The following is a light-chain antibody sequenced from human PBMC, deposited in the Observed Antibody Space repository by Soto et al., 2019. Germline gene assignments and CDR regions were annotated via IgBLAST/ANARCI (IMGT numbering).Light chain of an antibody. Sequence: QSVLTQPPSVSGAPGQRVTISCTGSSSNIGGGYDVHWYQQLPGTVPKLLIYGNKDRPSGVPDRFSGSKSGTSASLAITGLQAEDEADYYCQSYDNSLSGWNVFGTGTKVTVL. CDR1: SSNIGGGYD. J-gene: IGLJ1*01. V-gene: IGLV1-40*01. CDR3: QSYDNSLSGWNV. CDR2: GNK.